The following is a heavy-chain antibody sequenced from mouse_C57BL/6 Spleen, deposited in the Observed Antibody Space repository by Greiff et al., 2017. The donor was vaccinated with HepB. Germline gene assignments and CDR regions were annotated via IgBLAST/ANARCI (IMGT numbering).Heavy chain of an antibody. CDR1: GIDFSRYW. D-gene: IGHD2-4*01. J-gene: IGHJ4*01. CDR2: INPDSSTI. CDR3: ARPPIYYDYDGEYYYAMDY. Sequence: EVKLVESGGGLVQPGGSLKLSCAASGIDFSRYWMSWVRRAPGKGLEWIGEINPDSSTINYAPSLKDKFIISRDNAKNTLYLQMSKVRSEDTALYYCARPPIYYDYDGEYYYAMDYWGQGTSVTVSS. V-gene: IGHV4-1*01.